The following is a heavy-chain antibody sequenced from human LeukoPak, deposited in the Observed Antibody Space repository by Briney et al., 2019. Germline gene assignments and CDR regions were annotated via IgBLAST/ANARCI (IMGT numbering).Heavy chain of an antibody. Sequence: SETLSLTCTVSGGSISNSYWSWIRQPPGQGLEWIGETSHSGSTYYNPSLESRVTISVDTSKKQFSLKLTSVTAADTAVYFCARKYCSSTSCSYAFDIWGQGTMVTVSS. D-gene: IGHD2-15*01. CDR2: TSHSGST. CDR3: ARKYCSSTSCSYAFDI. V-gene: IGHV4-34*01. CDR1: GGSISNSY. J-gene: IGHJ3*02.